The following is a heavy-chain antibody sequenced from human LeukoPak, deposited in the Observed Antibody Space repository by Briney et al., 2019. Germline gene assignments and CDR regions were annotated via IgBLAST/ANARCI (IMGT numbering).Heavy chain of an antibody. J-gene: IGHJ3*02. CDR2: IYHSGST. V-gene: IGHV4-38-2*02. CDR3: ARRRWIYDGGPGITMVRGDPTNLRAFDI. Sequence: SETLSLTCTVSGYSISSGYYWGWIRQPPGKGLEWIGSIYHSGSTYYNPSLKSRVTISVDASKNQFSLKLRSVTDADPAAYYCARRRWIYDGGPGITMVRGDPTNLRAFDIWGQGTMVTVSS. D-gene: IGHD3-10*01. CDR1: GYSISSGYY.